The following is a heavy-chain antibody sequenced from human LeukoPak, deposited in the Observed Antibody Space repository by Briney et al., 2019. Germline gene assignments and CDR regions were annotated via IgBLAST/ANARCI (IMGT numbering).Heavy chain of an antibody. J-gene: IGHJ4*02. CDR2: ISWNSGSI. D-gene: IGHD3-10*01. CDR1: GFTFDDYA. CDR3: AKDMSRYYGSGSLGSFDY. V-gene: IGHV3-9*03. Sequence: PGGSLRLSCAASGFTFDDYAMHWVRQAPGKGLEWVSGISWNSGSIGYADSVKGRFTISRDNAKNSLYLQMNSLRAEDMALYYCAKDMSRYYGSGSLGSFDYWGQGTLVTVSS.